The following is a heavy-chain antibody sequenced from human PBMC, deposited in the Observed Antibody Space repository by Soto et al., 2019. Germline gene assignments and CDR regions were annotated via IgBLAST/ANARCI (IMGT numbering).Heavy chain of an antibody. CDR2: INHSGST. V-gene: IGHV4-34*01. CDR1: GGSFSGYY. D-gene: IGHD2-2*01. Sequence: PSETLSLTCAVYGGSFSGYYWSWIRQPPGKGLEWIGEINHSGSTNYNPSLKSRVTISVDTSKNQFSLKLSSVTAADTAVYYCARGGGLIWDIVVVPAALNWFDPWGQGTLDTVSS. J-gene: IGHJ5*02. CDR3: ARGGGLIWDIVVVPAALNWFDP.